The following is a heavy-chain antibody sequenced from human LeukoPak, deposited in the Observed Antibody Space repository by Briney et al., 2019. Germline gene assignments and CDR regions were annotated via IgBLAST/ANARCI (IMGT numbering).Heavy chain of an antibody. CDR1: GFTFSSYS. J-gene: IGHJ5*02. CDR2: ISSSSSYI. V-gene: IGHV3-21*01. D-gene: IGHD6-13*01. CDR3: AIEVAEGTCWFDP. Sequence: NTGGSLRLSCAASGFTFSSYSMKWVRQAPGKGLGWVSSISSSSSYIYYADSVKGRFAISRDNAKNSLYLQMNSIRAEDTAVYYCAIEVAEGTCWFDPWGQGTLVTVSS.